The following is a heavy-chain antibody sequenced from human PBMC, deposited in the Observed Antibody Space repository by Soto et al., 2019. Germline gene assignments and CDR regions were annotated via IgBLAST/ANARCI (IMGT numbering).Heavy chain of an antibody. CDR2: ISYDGSNK. CDR1: GFTFSSYG. J-gene: IGHJ4*02. Sequence: GGSLRLCCAASGFTFSSYGMHWVRQAPGKGLEWVAVISYDGSNKYYADSVKGRFTISRDNSKNTLYLQMNSLRAEDTAVYYCAKVDSDYYDSSGYTLDYWGQGTLVTVSS. V-gene: IGHV3-30*18. CDR3: AKVDSDYYDSSGYTLDY. D-gene: IGHD3-22*01.